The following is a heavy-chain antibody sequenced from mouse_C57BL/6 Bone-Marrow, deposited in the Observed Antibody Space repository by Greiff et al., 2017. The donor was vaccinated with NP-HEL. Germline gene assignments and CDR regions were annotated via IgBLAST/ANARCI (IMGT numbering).Heavy chain of an antibody. CDR2: IYPGDGDT. Sequence: QVQLKESGPELVKPGASVKISCKASGYAFSSSWMNWVKQRPGKGLEWIGRIYPGDGDTKYNGKFKGKATLTADKSSSTAYMQLSSLTSEDSAVYFCARQLSPYYYAMDYWGQGTSVTVSS. V-gene: IGHV1-82*01. CDR1: GYAFSSSW. CDR3: ARQLSPYYYAMDY. J-gene: IGHJ4*01. D-gene: IGHD3-2*02.